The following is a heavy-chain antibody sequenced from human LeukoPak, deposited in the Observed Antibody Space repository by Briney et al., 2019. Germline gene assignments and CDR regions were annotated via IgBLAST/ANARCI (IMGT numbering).Heavy chain of an antibody. CDR1: GFTFSSHN. J-gene: IGHJ4*02. V-gene: IGHV3-48*02. CDR3: TTGDPNAGAY. CDR2: ISSSGATI. D-gene: IGHD7-27*01. Sequence: GGSLRLSCAASGFTFSSHNMNWVRQAPGKGLEWVSYISSSGATIYYADSVKGRFTISRDNAKNSLYLQMNSLRDDDTAVYYCTTGDPNAGAYWGQESLVTVSS.